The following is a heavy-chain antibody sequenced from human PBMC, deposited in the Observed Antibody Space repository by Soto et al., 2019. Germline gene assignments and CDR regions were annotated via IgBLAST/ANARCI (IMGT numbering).Heavy chain of an antibody. CDR2: IIPILGIA. CDR1: GGTFSSYT. J-gene: IGHJ5*02. Sequence: QVQLVQSGAEVKKPGSSVKVSCKASGGTFSSYTISWVRQAPGQGLEWMGRIIPILGIANYAQKFQGRVTITADKSTSTAYMELSSLRSEDTAVYYCASATMVRGDNWFDPWGQGTLVTVSS. CDR3: ASATMVRGDNWFDP. V-gene: IGHV1-69*02. D-gene: IGHD3-10*01.